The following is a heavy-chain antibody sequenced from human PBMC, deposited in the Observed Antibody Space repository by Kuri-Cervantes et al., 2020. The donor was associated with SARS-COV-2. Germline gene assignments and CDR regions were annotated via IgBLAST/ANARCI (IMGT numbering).Heavy chain of an antibody. CDR2: ISSSSSSYI. D-gene: IGHD3-22*01. J-gene: IGHJ4*02. CDR3: ARGITMIVVVTPFDY. Sequence: LSLTCAASGFTFSSYSMNWVRQAPGKGLEWVSSISSSSSSYIYYADSVKGRFTISRDNAKNSLYLQMNSLRAEDTAVYYCARGITMIVVVTPFDYWGQGTLVTVSS. CDR1: GFTFSSYS. V-gene: IGHV3-21*01.